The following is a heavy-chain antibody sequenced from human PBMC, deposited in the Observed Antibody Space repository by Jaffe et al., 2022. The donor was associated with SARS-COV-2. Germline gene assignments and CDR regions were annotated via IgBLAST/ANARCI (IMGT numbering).Heavy chain of an antibody. D-gene: IGHD3-16*01. CDR3: ARMKRVITFGGHTGYYWFDP. J-gene: IGHJ5*02. Sequence: QLQLQESGPGLVKPSETLSLTCTVSGGSISSSSYYWGWIRQPPGKGLEWIGSIYYSGSTYYNPSLKSRVTISVDTSKNQFSLKLSSVTAADTAVYYCARMKRVITFGGHTGYYWFDPWGQGTLVTVSS. V-gene: IGHV4-39*01. CDR2: IYYSGST. CDR1: GGSISSSSYY.